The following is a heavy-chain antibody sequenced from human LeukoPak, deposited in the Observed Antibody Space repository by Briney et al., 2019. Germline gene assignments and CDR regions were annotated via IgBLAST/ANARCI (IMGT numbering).Heavy chain of an antibody. CDR1: GFTFSSYS. J-gene: IGHJ4*02. D-gene: IGHD6-19*01. Sequence: GGSLRLSCAASGFTFSSYSMNWVRQAPGKGLEWVSSISSSSSYIYYADSVKGRFTISRDNAKNSLYLQMNSLRAEDTAVYYCARASSKQWLVLGVGYWGQGTLVTVSS. V-gene: IGHV3-21*01. CDR3: ARASSKQWLVLGVGY. CDR2: ISSSSSYI.